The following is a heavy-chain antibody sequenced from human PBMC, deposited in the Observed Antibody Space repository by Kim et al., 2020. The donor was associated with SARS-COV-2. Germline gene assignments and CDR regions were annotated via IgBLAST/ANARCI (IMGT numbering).Heavy chain of an antibody. Sequence: TPPSQGQVTISADKSISTAYLQWSSLKASDTAMYYCARLVSDLSGAFDIWGQGTMVTVSS. CDR3: ARLVSDLSGAFDI. J-gene: IGHJ3*02. V-gene: IGHV5-51*01. D-gene: IGHD3-10*01.